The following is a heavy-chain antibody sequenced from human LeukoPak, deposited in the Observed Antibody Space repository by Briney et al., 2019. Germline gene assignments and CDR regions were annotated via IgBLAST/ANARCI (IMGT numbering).Heavy chain of an antibody. CDR1: GYTFTSYY. CDR3: ARGGSTLIWSGYYILSNYYYYGMDV. D-gene: IGHD3-3*01. CDR2: INPSGGST. J-gene: IGHJ6*02. Sequence: ASVKVSCKASGYTFTSYYMHWVRQAPGQGIEWMGIINPSGGSTSYAQKFQGRVTMTRDTSTSTVYMELSSLRSEDTAVYYCARGGSTLIWSGYYILSNYYYYGMDVWGQGTTVTVSS. V-gene: IGHV1-46*01.